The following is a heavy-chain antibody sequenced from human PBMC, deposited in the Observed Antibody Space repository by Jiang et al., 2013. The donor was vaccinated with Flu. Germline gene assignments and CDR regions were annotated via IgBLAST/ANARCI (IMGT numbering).Heavy chain of an antibody. CDR2: IYWDDDK. Sequence: KPTQTLTLTCTFSGFSLSTSGVGVGWIRQPPGKALEWLALIYWDDDKRYSPSLKSRLTITKDTSKNQVVLTMTNMDPVDTATYYCAHKERSGTTGYYIDYWGQGTLVTVSS. CDR1: GFSLSTSGVG. V-gene: IGHV2-5*02. CDR3: AHKERSGTTGYYIDY. J-gene: IGHJ4*02. D-gene: IGHD3-9*01.